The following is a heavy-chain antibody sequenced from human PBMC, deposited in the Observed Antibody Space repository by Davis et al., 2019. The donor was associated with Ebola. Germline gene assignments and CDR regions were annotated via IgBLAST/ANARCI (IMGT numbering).Heavy chain of an antibody. J-gene: IGHJ6*03. CDR1: GYTLTELS. CDR3: ARRSNGIGGYYYYYMDV. CDR2: FDPEDGET. Sequence: ASVKVSCKVSGYTLTELSMHWVRQAPGKGLEWMGGFDPEDGETIYAQKFQGRVTMTRDTSTSTVYMELSSLRSEDTAVYYCARRSNGIGGYYYYYMDVWGKGTTVTVSS. V-gene: IGHV1-24*01. D-gene: IGHD2-8*01.